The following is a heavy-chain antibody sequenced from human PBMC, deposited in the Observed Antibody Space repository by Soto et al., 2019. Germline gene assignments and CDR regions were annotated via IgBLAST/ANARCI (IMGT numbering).Heavy chain of an antibody. J-gene: IGHJ4*02. CDR3: ARYGSGSAYDH. Sequence: GSLRLSCAASGFSFTTYAMHWVRQAPGKGLQYVAAISTDGGGTYYTDSVKGRFIISRDNSKSTLYLQMGSLRGEDMAVYYCARYGSGSAYDHWGQGT. CDR1: GFSFTTYA. D-gene: IGHD3-10*01. V-gene: IGHV3-64*02. CDR2: ISTDGGGT.